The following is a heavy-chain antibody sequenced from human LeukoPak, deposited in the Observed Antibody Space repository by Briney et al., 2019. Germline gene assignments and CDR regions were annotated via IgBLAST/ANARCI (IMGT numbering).Heavy chain of an antibody. V-gene: IGHV3-21*01. J-gene: IGHJ4*02. D-gene: IGHD5-24*01. CDR1: GFTFSTYN. Sequence: PGGSLRLSCAASGFTFSTYNMNWVRQAPGKGLEWVSSISGSSSYIYYADSVKGRFSISRDNAKNSLYLQMNSLRADDTAVYYCARETPDGYDYWGQGTLVTVSS. CDR2: ISGSSSYI. CDR3: ARETPDGYDY.